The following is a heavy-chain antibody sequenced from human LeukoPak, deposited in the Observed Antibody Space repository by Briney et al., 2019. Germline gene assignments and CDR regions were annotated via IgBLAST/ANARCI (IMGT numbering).Heavy chain of an antibody. J-gene: IGHJ5*02. CDR1: GYTFTGYY. CDR2: INPNSGGT. Sequence: ASVKVSCKASGYTFTGYYMHWVRQAPGQGLEWMGWINPNSGGTNYAQKFQGRVTMTRDTSISTAYMELSRLRSDDTAVYYCARAAKTIYDSSGYYRYNWFDPWGQGTLVTVSS. V-gene: IGHV1-2*02. D-gene: IGHD3-22*01. CDR3: ARAAKTIYDSSGYYRYNWFDP.